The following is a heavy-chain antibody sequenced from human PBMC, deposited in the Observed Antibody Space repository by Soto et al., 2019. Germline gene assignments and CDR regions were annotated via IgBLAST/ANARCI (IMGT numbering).Heavy chain of an antibody. CDR2: ISAYNGNT. J-gene: IGHJ6*02. CDR1: GYTFTSYG. D-gene: IGHD4-4*01. V-gene: IGHV1-18*01. Sequence: QVQLVQSGAEVKKPGASVKVSCKASGYTFTSYGISWVRQAPGQGLEWMGWISAYNGNTNYAQKLQGRVTMTTDTSTSTAYTELRSLRSDDTAVYYCARDSTVSSSHYYYYYGMDVWGQGTTVTVSS. CDR3: ARDSTVSSSHYYYYYGMDV.